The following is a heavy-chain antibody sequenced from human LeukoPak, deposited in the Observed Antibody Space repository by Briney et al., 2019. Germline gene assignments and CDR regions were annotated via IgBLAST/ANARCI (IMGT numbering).Heavy chain of an antibody. D-gene: IGHD3-3*01. CDR1: GYTFNAYA. CDR2: IRTYNGET. CDR3: ARKGVTIFGVVIPDFDY. V-gene: IGHV1-18*01. J-gene: IGHJ4*02. Sequence: ASVKVSCKASGYTFNAYAITWVRQAPGQGLEWMGWIRTYNGETHYAEKLQGRVTMTTDTSTSAAYMELRSLRSDDTAVYYCARKGVTIFGVVIPDFDYWGQGTLVTVSS.